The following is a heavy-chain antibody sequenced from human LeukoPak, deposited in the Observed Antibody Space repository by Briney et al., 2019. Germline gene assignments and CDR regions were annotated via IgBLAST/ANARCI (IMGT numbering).Heavy chain of an antibody. Sequence: ASVKVSCKASGGTFSNYAITWVRQAPGQGLEWMGWINPNSGVTNYAQKFQGRVTMTRDTSISTAYMELSSLRSDDTAVYYCARGAYTFGFDYWGQGTLVTVSS. CDR2: INPNSGVT. CDR3: ARGAYTFGFDY. J-gene: IGHJ4*02. CDR1: GGTFSNYA. V-gene: IGHV1-2*02. D-gene: IGHD5-18*01.